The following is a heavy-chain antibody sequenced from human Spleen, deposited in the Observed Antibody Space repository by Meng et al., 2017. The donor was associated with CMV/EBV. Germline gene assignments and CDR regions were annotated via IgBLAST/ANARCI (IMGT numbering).Heavy chain of an antibody. J-gene: IGHJ6*02. D-gene: IGHD1-7*01. CDR3: TKEGGNSASPAYCYYGLDV. Sequence: GESLKISCAASGFKFSSFGMHWIRQAQGKGLEWEASIDYEGLETHYIDSVKGRFNVTRDDSKNTLFLQMNSLTPADTSVYYCTKEGGNSASPAYCYYGLDVWGQGTTVTVSS. V-gene: IGHV3-30*02. CDR1: GFKFSSFG. CDR2: IDYEGLET.